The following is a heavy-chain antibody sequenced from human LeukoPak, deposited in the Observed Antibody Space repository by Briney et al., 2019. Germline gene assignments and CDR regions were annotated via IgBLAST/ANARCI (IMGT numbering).Heavy chain of an antibody. Sequence: SETLSLTCSVSGASISSHYWSWIRQPAGEGLEWVGRIYSSGSTNYNPSLESRVTISLATSKNQFSLNLGSVTAADTAVYYCARGRYDGSGYFFFDFWGQGTLVAVSS. CDR1: GASISSHY. CDR2: IYSSGST. CDR3: ARGRYDGSGYFFFDF. J-gene: IGHJ4*02. D-gene: IGHD3-22*01. V-gene: IGHV4-4*07.